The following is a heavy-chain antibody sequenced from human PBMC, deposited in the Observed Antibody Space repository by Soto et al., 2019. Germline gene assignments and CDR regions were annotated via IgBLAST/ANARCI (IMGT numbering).Heavy chain of an antibody. CDR1: GFTFSSYW. D-gene: IGHD4-17*01. Sequence: GGSLRLSCAASGFTFSSYWMHWVRQAPGKGLVWVSRINSDGSSTSYADSVKGRFTISRDNAKNTLYLQMNSLRAEDTAVYYCARETYGDYVCDYWGQGTLVTVSS. CDR3: ARETYGDYVCDY. CDR2: INSDGSST. J-gene: IGHJ4*02. V-gene: IGHV3-74*01.